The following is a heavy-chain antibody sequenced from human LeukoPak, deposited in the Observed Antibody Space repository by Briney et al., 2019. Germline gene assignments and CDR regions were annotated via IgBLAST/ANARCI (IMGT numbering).Heavy chain of an antibody. V-gene: IGHV3-23*01. D-gene: IGHD4-23*01. Sequence: PGGSLRLSCAASGFTFNIYAMSWVRQAPGKGLEWVSAISGSGGYTFFANSVKGRFTISRDNSKNTLYLQMSSPRAEDTAVYYCAKDYGGNPFDYWGQGTLVTVSS. CDR3: AKDYGGNPFDY. CDR2: ISGSGGYT. CDR1: GFTFNIYA. J-gene: IGHJ4*02.